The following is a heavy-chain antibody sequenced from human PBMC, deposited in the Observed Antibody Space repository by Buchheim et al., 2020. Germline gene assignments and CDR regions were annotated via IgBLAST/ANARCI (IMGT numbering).Heavy chain of an antibody. CDR3: ARDRYYDYYYYGMDV. Sequence: QVQLQESGPGLVKPSQTLSLTCAVSGGSISSGGYSWSWIRQPPGKGLEWIGYIYYSGSTFYNPSLKSRVTISVDTSKNQFSLKLSSVTATDTAVYYCARDRYYDYYYYGMDVWGQGTT. J-gene: IGHJ6*02. CDR1: GGSISSGGYS. D-gene: IGHD2/OR15-2a*01. V-gene: IGHV4-30-4*07. CDR2: IYYSGST.